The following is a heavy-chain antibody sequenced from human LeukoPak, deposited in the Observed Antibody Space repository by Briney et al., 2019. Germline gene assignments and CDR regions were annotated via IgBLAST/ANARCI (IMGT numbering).Heavy chain of an antibody. Sequence: PGGSLRLSCAASGFTFSSYGMHWVRQAPGKGLEWVAFIRYDGSNKYYADSVEGRFTISRDNSKNTLYLQMNSLRAEDTAVYYCAKGIYRNWFDPWGQGTLVTVSS. CDR2: IRYDGSNK. V-gene: IGHV3-30*02. CDR3: AKGIYRNWFDP. J-gene: IGHJ5*02. CDR1: GFTFSSYG.